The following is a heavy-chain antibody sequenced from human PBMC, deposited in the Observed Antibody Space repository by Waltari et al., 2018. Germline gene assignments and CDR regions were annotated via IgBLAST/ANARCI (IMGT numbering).Heavy chain of an antibody. V-gene: IGHV4-34*01. CDR1: GGSFSAYH. Sequence: QLHPQQWGAGLLKPSETLSLTCNIVGGSFSAYHWTWNRQSPGKGLEWIGEIHQLVSTNYNPSLKSRVPISLDTSKNEFDLKLASVTAADTAVYFCAKGRLWFGDLRSWGQGTQVTVSS. J-gene: IGHJ4*02. D-gene: IGHD3-10*01. CDR2: IHQLVST. CDR3: AKGRLWFGDLRS.